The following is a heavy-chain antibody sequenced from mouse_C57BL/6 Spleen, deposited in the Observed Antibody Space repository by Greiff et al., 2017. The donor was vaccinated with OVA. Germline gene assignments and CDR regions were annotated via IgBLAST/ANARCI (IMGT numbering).Heavy chain of an antibody. D-gene: IGHD4-1*01. CDR3: ARPPGAPGY. CDR2: IDPSDSYT. V-gene: IGHV1-50*01. Sequence: VQLQQPGAELVKPGASVKLSCKASGYTFTSYWMQWVKQRPGQGLEWIGEIDPSDSYTNYNQKFKGKATLTVDTSSSTAYMQLSSLTSEDSAVYYCARPPGAPGYWGQGTTLTVSS. CDR1: GYTFTSYW. J-gene: IGHJ2*01.